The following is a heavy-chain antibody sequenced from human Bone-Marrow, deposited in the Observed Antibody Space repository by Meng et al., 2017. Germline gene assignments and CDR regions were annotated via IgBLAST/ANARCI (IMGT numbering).Heavy chain of an antibody. D-gene: IGHD3-3*01. J-gene: IGHJ5*02. Sequence: QVQLQESGPGLVKPSETLSLTCTVSGGSISSYYWSWIRQPPGKGLEWIGYIYDSGSTNYNPSLKSRVTMSLDTSRNHFSLKLSSVTAADTAVYYCARGRDRHEFLSAYSLFDPWGQGTLVTVSS. V-gene: IGHV4-59*01. CDR3: ARGRDRHEFLSAYSLFDP. CDR2: IYDSGST. CDR1: GGSISSYY.